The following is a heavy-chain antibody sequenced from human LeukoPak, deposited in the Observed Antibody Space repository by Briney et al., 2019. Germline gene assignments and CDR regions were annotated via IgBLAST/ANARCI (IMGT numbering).Heavy chain of an antibody. D-gene: IGHD3-10*01. CDR2: ISVYNGNT. V-gene: IGHV1-18*01. CDR3: ARLHMVRGVITYYYGMDV. J-gene: IGHJ6*02. Sequence: VASVKVSCKSSGYTFTSYGISWVRQAPGQGLEWMGWISVYNGNTKYAQKFQGRVTMTTDTSTSTAYMEVRSLRSDDTAVYYCARLHMVRGVITYYYGMDVWGQGTTVTVSS. CDR1: GYTFTSYG.